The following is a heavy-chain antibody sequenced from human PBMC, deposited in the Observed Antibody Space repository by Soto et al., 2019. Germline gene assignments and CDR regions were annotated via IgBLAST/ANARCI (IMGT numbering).Heavy chain of an antibody. V-gene: IGHV4-30-4*01. D-gene: IGHD3-10*01. CDR3: ARGGVITDYYYYYGMDV. CDR1: GGSISSGDYY. J-gene: IGHJ6*02. CDR2: IYYSGST. Sequence: SETLSLTCTVSGGSISSGDYYWSWIRQPPGKGLEWIGYIYYSGSTYYNPSLKSRVTISVDTSKNQFSLKLSSVTAADTAVYYCARGGVITDYYYYYGMDVWGQGTTVTVSS.